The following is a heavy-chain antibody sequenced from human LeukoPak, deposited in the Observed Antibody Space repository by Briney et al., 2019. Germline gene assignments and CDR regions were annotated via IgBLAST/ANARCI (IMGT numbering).Heavy chain of an antibody. V-gene: IGHV3-21*01. CDR2: ISSSSSYI. J-gene: IGHJ6*03. CDR3: ARVHSGSYQYYYSYYMDV. D-gene: IGHD1-26*01. Sequence: PGGSLRLSCAASGFTFSSYSMNWVRLAPGNGLEWVSSISSSSSYIYYADSVKGRFTISRDNANNSLYLKMNSLRAEDTAVYYCARVHSGSYQYYYSYYMDVWGKGTTVTVSS. CDR1: GFTFSSYS.